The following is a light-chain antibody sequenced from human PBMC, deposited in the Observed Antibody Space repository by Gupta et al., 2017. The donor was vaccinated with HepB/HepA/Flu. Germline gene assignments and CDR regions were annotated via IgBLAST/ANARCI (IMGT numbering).Light chain of an antibody. CDR1: QPVGNIY. CDR3: QQWANSGWK. Sequence: EIVLTQSPGTLSLSPGERATLSCRASQPVGNIYVAWYQQKPGQAPRPLIYGASSRAAGIPDRFSGSGSGTDFSLTINRLEPEDFAVYYCQQWANSGWKLGQGTKVEIK. V-gene: IGKV3-20*01. CDR2: GAS. J-gene: IGKJ1*01.